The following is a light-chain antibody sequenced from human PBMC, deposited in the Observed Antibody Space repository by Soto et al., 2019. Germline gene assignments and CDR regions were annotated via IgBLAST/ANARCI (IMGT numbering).Light chain of an antibody. CDR2: EVS. CDR3: SSYTSSFTYF. CDR1: SSDVGGYNY. J-gene: IGLJ1*01. V-gene: IGLV2-14*01. Sequence: QSALTQPASVSGSPGQSITISCTGTSSDVGGYNYVSWYQQYPGKAPKLMIYEVSHRPSGVSNRFSGSKSGNTASLTISGLQTEDEAEYYCSSYTSSFTYFFGTATTLTVL.